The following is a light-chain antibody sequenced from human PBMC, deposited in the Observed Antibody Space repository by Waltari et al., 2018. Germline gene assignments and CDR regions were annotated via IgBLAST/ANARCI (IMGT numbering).Light chain of an antibody. CDR3: SSYTSSSTWV. V-gene: IGLV2-14*01. CDR1: SSDVGGSNH. J-gene: IGLJ3*02. CDR2: EVS. Sequence: QSALTQPASVSGSPGQSITIPCTGTSSDVGGSNHAPWSQQHPGKAPKLMIYEVSNRPSGVSNRFSGSKSGNTASLTISGLQAEDVADYYCSSYTSSSTWVFGGGTKLTVL.